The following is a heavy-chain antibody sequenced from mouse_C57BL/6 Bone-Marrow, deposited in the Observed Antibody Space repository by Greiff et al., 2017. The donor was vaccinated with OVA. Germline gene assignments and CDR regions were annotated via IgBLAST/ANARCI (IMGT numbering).Heavy chain of an antibody. CDR3: ARGLGRAPVAY. V-gene: IGHV5-4*03. D-gene: IGHD4-1*01. Sequence: EVKLMESGGGLVTPGGSLKLSCAASGFTFSSYALSWVRQTPEKRLEWVATISDGGSYTYYPANVKGRFTISRDKAKNNLYLQMSHLKSEDTAMYYGARGLGRAPVAYWGQGTLVTVSA. CDR2: ISDGGSYT. J-gene: IGHJ3*01. CDR1: GFTFSSYA.